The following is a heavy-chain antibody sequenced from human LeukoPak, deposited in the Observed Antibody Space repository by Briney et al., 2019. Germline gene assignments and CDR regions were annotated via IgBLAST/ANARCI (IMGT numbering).Heavy chain of an antibody. Sequence: PGGSLRPSCGTSGFTFSSYSMNWVRPAPGKGLGWVSSISSSSSYIYYADSVKGRFTISRDNAKNSLYLQMNSLRAEDTAVYYCAREAAYYDSSGYYVYWGQGTLVTVSS. J-gene: IGHJ4*02. CDR1: GFTFSSYS. D-gene: IGHD3-22*01. V-gene: IGHV3-21*01. CDR3: AREAAYYDSSGYYVY. CDR2: ISSSSSYI.